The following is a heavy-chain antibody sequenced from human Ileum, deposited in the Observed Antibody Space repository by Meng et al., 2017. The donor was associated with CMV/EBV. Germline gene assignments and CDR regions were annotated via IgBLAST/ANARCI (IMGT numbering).Heavy chain of an antibody. CDR3: VRDGIAY. CDR1: GILLSSYG. J-gene: IGHJ4*02. CDR2: IRYDASTK. Sequence: GGSLRLSCAASGILLSSYGIHGVRQAPGEGLEWEAFIRYDASTKYYADFVQGRFTISRDNPKNMVYLQMNSLRVEDAAVYYCVRDGIAYWGQGTLVTVSS. V-gene: IGHV3-30*02.